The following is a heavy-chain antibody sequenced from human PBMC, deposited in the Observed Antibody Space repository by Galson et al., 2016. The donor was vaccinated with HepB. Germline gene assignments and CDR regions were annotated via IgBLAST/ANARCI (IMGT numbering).Heavy chain of an antibody. V-gene: IGHV3-23*01. CDR3: VRGGTAPDV. CDR1: GFIFSRYG. D-gene: IGHD3-16*01. CDR2: ISMSGGSR. J-gene: IGHJ6*04. Sequence: SLRLSCAGSGFIFSRYGMTWVRQAPGKGLEDVSSISMSGGSRDYAESVKGRFTTYRDNSRSTLFLQMNSLRAEDTGGYYCVRGGTAPDVWGKGTTVTVSS.